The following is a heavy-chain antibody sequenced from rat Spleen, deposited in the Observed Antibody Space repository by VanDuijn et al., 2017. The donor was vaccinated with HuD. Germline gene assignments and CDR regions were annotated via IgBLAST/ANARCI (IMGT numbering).Heavy chain of an antibody. J-gene: IGHJ2*01. CDR3: TRQDYGYNYDY. Sequence: EVQLVESGGGLVQPGRSLKLSCITSGFTFNYYWMTWIRQAPGKGLEWVASISNARGITYYPDSVKGRFTISRDIANSTLYLRMNSLRSEDTATYYCTRQDYGYNYDYWGQGVMVTVSS. CDR2: ISNARGIT. D-gene: IGHD1-9*01. V-gene: IGHV5-31*01. CDR1: GFTFNYYW.